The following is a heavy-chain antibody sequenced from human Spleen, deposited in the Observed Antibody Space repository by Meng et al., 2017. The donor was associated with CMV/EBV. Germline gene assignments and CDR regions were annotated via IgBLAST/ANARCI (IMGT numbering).Heavy chain of an antibody. Sequence: GGSLRLSCAASGFTFNNYAMAWVRQAPGKGLEWVSSISSSSSYIYYADSVKGRFTISRDNAKNSLYLQMNSLRAEDTAVYYCARDNYCSSTSCYLLSAYYYYGMDVWGQGTTVTVSS. CDR3: ARDNYCSSTSCYLLSAYYYYGMDV. CDR2: ISSSSSYI. CDR1: GFTFNNYA. D-gene: IGHD2-2*01. J-gene: IGHJ6*02. V-gene: IGHV3-21*01.